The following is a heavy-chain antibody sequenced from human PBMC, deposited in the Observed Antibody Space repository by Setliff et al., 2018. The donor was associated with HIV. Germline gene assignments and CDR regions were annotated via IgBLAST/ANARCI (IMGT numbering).Heavy chain of an antibody. V-gene: IGHV4-4*09. CDR1: GGSITNYY. CDR3: AGRGSYSSPETL. J-gene: IGHJ4*02. Sequence: PSETLSLTCTVSGGSITNYYWSWIRQPPGKGLQWIGYIYTSGSTNYNPSLKSRVTISVDTSKNQFSLKVSSVTAADTAVYYCAGRGSYSSPETLWGQGTLVTVSS. CDR2: IYTSGST. D-gene: IGHD1-26*01.